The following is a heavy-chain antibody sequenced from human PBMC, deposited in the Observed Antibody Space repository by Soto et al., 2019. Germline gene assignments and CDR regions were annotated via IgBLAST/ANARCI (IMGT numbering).Heavy chain of an antibody. Sequence: SETLSLTCTVSGGSISSYYWSWIRQPPGKGLEWIGYIYYSGSTNYNPSLKSRVTISVDTSKNQFSLKLSSVTAADTAVYYCARGYYDFWSGSSDAFDICGQGTMVTVPS. CDR1: GGSISSYY. CDR3: ARGYYDFWSGSSDAFDI. J-gene: IGHJ3*02. V-gene: IGHV4-59*01. CDR2: IYYSGST. D-gene: IGHD3-3*01.